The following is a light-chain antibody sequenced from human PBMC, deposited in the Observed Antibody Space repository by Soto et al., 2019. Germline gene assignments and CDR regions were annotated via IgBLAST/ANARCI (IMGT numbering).Light chain of an antibody. J-gene: IGKJ4*01. Sequence: EIVLTHSPATLSLSPGEIATLSCRASQSVSSYLAWYQQKPGQTPRLLIYDASNKATGIPARFSGSESWTDFTLTTTSLQPEDFAVYYCQQRNNWPPLTFGGGTKVEIK. V-gene: IGKV3-11*01. CDR2: DAS. CDR1: QSVSSY. CDR3: QQRNNWPPLT.